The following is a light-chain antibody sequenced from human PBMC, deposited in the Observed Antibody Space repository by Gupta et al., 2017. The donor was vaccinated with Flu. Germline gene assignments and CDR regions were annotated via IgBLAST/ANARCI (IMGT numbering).Light chain of an antibody. CDR3: CAYAGNYNWL. CDR1: GSDIGGYNY. J-gene: IGLJ3*02. V-gene: IGLV2-11*03. Sequence: SVTISCTGTGSDIGGYNYVSWYQQHPGKAPKLIIVNVDKWSSGVPNRFSGSKSGNTASLTIAGLQAEDDADYYCCAYAGNYNWLFGGGTKVTVL. CDR2: NVD.